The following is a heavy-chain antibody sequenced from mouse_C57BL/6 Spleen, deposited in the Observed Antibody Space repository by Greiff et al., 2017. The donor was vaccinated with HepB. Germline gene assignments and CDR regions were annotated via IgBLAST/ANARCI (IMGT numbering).Heavy chain of an antibody. CDR3: ARAYYGSSSYYFDY. J-gene: IGHJ2*01. V-gene: IGHV1-12*01. CDR2: IYPGNGDT. CDR1: GYTFTSYN. Sequence: QVQLQQSGAELVRPGASVKMSCKASGYTFTSYNMHWVKQTPRQGLEWIGAIYPGNGDTSYNQKFKGKATLTVDKSSSTAYMQLSSLTSEDSAVYYCARAYYGSSSYYFDYWGQGTTLTVSS. D-gene: IGHD1-1*01.